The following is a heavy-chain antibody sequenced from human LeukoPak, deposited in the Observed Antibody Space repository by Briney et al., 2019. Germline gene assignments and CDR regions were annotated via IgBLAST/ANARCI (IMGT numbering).Heavy chain of an antibody. V-gene: IGHV2-5*02. CDR1: GFSLSSSGVG. CDR2: IYWDDDK. Sequence: SGPTLVKPTQTLTLTCTFSGFSLSSSGVGVGWIRQPPGKALEWLALIYWDDDKRYIPSLKSRLTITKDTSKNQVVLTMTNMAPVDTGTYFCAYSRHTARVENWGQGTLVTVSS. CDR3: AYSRHTARVEN. D-gene: IGHD5-18*01. J-gene: IGHJ4*02.